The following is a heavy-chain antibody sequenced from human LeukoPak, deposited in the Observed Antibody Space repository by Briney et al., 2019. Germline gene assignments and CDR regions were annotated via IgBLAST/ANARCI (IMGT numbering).Heavy chain of an antibody. J-gene: IGHJ4*02. V-gene: IGHV3-30-3*01. CDR3: ARDGTITMVRGNFDY. D-gene: IGHD3-10*01. Sequence: GGSLRLSCAASGFTFSSYAMHWVRQAPGKGLEWVAVISYDGSNKYYADSVKGRFTISRDNSKNTLYLQMSSLRAEDTAVYYCARDGTITMVRGNFDYWGQGTLVTVSS. CDR2: ISYDGSNK. CDR1: GFTFSSYA.